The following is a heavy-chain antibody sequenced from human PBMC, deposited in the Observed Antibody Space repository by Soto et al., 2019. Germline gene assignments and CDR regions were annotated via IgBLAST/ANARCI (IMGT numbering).Heavy chain of an antibody. V-gene: IGHV1-18*01. Sequence: ASVKVSCKASGYTFTSYGISWVRQAPGQGLEWMGWISAYNGNTNYAQKLQGRVTMTTDTSTSTAYMELRSLRSDDTAVYYCARDAEKNPDYYYGMDVWGQGTTVTVSS. CDR1: GYTFTSYG. CDR2: ISAYNGNT. CDR3: ARDAEKNPDYYYGMDV. J-gene: IGHJ6*02.